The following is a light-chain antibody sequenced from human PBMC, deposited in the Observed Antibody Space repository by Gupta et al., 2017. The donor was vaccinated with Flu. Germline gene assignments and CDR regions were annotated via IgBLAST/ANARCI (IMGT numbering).Light chain of an antibody. CDR1: SLRSYC. CDR2: GEN. J-gene: IGLJ3*02. V-gene: IGLV3-19*01. Sequence: SSELTQDPAVSVALGQTVRITCQGDSLRSYCASWYQQTPGQAPVLVIYGENKRPSGIPDRFSGSRSGNTASLTITGAQAEDEADYYCNSRDSSGNHLWVFGGGTKLTVL. CDR3: NSRDSSGNHLWV.